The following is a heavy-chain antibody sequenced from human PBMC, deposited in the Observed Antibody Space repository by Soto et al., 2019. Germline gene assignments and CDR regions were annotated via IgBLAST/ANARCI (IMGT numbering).Heavy chain of an antibody. D-gene: IGHD3-3*01. V-gene: IGHV3-33*01. CDR2: IWYDGSNK. CDR3: ARDGVLRSYFDY. CDR1: GFTFSSYG. J-gene: IGHJ4*02. Sequence: SVGSLRLSCAASGFTFSSYGMHWVRQAPGKGLEWVAVIWYDGSNKYYADSVKGRFTISRDNSKNTLYLQMNSLRAEDTAVYYCARDGVLRSYFDYWGQGTLVTVSS.